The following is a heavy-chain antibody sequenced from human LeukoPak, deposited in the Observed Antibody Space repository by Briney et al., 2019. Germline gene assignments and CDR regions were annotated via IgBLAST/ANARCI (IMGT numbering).Heavy chain of an antibody. J-gene: IGHJ4*02. Sequence: ASVKVSCKASGYTFTGYYMHWVRQAPGQGLEWMGWINPNSGGTNYAQKFQGRVTMTRDTSISTAYMELSRLRSDDTAVYYCARDARIAVAAADYWGQGTLVTVSS. CDR1: GYTFTGYY. CDR3: ARDARIAVAAADY. D-gene: IGHD6-19*01. V-gene: IGHV1-2*02. CDR2: INPNSGGT.